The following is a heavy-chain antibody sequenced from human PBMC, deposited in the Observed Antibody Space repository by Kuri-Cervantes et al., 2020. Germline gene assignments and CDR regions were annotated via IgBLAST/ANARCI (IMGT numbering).Heavy chain of an antibody. CDR3: ARGTSSGWEYWYFDL. D-gene: IGHD6-19*01. V-gene: IGHV3-30-3*01. CDR2: ISYDGSNK. Sequence: GGSLRLSCAASGFTFSTYAMHWVRQAPGKGLEWVAVISYDGSNKYYADSVKGRFTISRDNSRNTLYLRMNSLRAEDTAVYYCARGTSSGWEYWYFDLWGRGTLVTVSS. J-gene: IGHJ2*01. CDR1: GFTFSTYA.